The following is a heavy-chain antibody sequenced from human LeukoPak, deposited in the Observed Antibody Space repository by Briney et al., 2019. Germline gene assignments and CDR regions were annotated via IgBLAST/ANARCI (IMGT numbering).Heavy chain of an antibody. CDR2: INSDGSGT. CDR3: ARDRLTNDGFDI. J-gene: IGHJ3*02. CDR1: GFTFNSYW. V-gene: IGHV3-74*01. D-gene: IGHD2-8*01. Sequence: PGGSLRLSCAASGFTFNSYWMHWVRQAPGKGLVWVSRINSDGSGTSDADFVKGRFTISRDNSKNTLYLQMNSLRAEDTAMYYCARDRLTNDGFDIWGQGAMVTVSS.